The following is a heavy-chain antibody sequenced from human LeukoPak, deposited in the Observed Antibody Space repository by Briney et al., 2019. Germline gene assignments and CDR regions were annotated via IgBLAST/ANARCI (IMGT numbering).Heavy chain of an antibody. V-gene: IGHV3-74*01. CDR2: INSDGSST. CDR1: GIIFSNYW. Sequence: GGSLRLSCAASGIIFSNYWMHWVRQAPGKGLVWVSRINSDGSSTNYADSVKGRFTSSRDNAKNTLHLQMNSLRAEDTAVYYCARGARGSGTASDYWGQGTLVTVSS. CDR3: ARGARGSGTASDY. D-gene: IGHD3-10*01. J-gene: IGHJ4*02.